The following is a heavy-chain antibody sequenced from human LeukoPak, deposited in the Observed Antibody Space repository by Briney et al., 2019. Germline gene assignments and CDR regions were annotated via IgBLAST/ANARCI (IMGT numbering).Heavy chain of an antibody. CDR2: INSDGSST. V-gene: IGHV3-74*01. CDR1: GFTFSNYW. Sequence: GGSLRLSCAASGFTFSNYWMHWGRQAPGKGLVWVSRINSDGSSTTSADSVKGRFTISRDNAKNTLYLQMNSLGAEDTAVYYCAKGGATVIDYWGQGTLVTVSS. J-gene: IGHJ4*02. CDR3: AKGGATVIDY. D-gene: IGHD4-17*01.